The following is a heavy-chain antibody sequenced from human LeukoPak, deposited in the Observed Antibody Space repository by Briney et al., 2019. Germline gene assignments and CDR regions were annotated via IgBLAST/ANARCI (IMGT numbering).Heavy chain of an antibody. D-gene: IGHD1-26*01. CDR2: IRYDRSNK. Sequence: GGSLRLSCAASGFTFSSYGMHWVRQAPGKGLEWVAFIRYDRSNKYYADSVKGRFTISRDNSKNTLYLQMNSLRAEDTAVYYCAKQWELLHSYYFDYWGQGTLVTVSS. J-gene: IGHJ4*02. CDR3: AKQWELLHSYYFDY. CDR1: GFTFSSYG. V-gene: IGHV3-30*02.